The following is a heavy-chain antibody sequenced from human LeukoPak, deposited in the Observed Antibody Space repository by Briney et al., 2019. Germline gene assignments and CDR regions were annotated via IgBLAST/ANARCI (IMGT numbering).Heavy chain of an antibody. J-gene: IGHJ4*02. D-gene: IGHD1-26*01. CDR2: INSDGSST. V-gene: IGHV3-74*01. CDR1: GFTFSSYW. Sequence: GGSLRLSCAASGFTFSSYWMHWVRHAPGKGLVWVSRINSDGSSTNYADSVKGRFTISRDNAKNTLYLQMNSLRAEDTAVYYCARAYSGSYYDYWGQGTLVTVSS. CDR3: ARAYSGSYYDY.